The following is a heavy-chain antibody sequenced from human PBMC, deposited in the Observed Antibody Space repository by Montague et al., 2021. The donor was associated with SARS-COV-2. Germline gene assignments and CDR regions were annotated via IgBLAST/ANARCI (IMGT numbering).Heavy chain of an antibody. D-gene: IGHD3-10*01. CDR2: IKQDGSEK. V-gene: IGHV3-7*01. J-gene: IGHJ4*02. CDR1: GFVFSHFW. CDR3: ARRYYASGSYIDY. Sequence: SLRLSCASSGFVFSHFWMTWVRQAPGKGLEWVANIKQDGSEKYYVDSVQGRFTISRDNAENSLYLQMNSLRAEDTAVYYCARRYYASGSYIDYWGQGTLVTVSS.